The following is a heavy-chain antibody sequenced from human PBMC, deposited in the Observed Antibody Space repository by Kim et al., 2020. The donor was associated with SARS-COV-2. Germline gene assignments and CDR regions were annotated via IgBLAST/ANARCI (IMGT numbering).Heavy chain of an antibody. Sequence: RYAQGFTGRFVFSLDTSVNTAYLQISSLRAEDTAVYYCAREQQIGYGMDVWGQGTTVIVSS. V-gene: IGHV7-4-1*02. J-gene: IGHJ6*02. CDR3: AREQQIGYGMDV.